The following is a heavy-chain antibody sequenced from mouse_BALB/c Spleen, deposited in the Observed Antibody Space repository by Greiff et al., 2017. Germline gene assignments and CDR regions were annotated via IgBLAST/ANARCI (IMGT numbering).Heavy chain of an antibody. CDR1: GFTFSSYA. CDR3: ARLLRLGGFAY. J-gene: IGHJ3*01. D-gene: IGHD1-2*01. CDR2: ISSGGST. Sequence: EVQLVESGGGLVKPGGSLKLSCAASGFTFSSYAMSWVRQTPEKRLEWVASISSGGSTYYPDRVMGRFTISRDNARNILYLQMSSLRSEDTAMYYCARLLRLGGFAYWGQGTLVTVSA. V-gene: IGHV5-6-5*01.